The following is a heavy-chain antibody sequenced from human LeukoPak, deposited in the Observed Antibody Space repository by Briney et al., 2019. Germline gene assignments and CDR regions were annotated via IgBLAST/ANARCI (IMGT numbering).Heavy chain of an antibody. Sequence: SVKVSCKASGGTFSSYAISWVRQAPGQGLEWMGGIIPIFGTANYAQEFQGRVTITTDESTSTAYMELSSLRSEDTAVYYCGRSEGYYSQHWGQGTLVTVSS. CDR3: GRSEGYYSQH. J-gene: IGHJ1*01. D-gene: IGHD3-22*01. V-gene: IGHV1-69*05. CDR1: GGTFSSYA. CDR2: IIPIFGTA.